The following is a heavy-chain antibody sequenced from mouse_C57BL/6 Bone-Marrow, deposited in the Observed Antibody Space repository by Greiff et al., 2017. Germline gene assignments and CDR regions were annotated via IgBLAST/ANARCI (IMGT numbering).Heavy chain of an antibody. CDR3: ARFYYDYSWFAY. Sequence: QVQLQQPGAELVMPGASVKLSCKASGYTFTSSWMHWVKQRPGQGLEWIGEIDPSDSYTNYNQKFKGKSTLTVDKSSSTAYMQLSSLTSEDSAVYYCARFYYDYSWFAYWGQGTLVTVSA. CDR1: GYTFTSSW. D-gene: IGHD2-4*01. CDR2: IDPSDSYT. V-gene: IGHV1-69*01. J-gene: IGHJ3*01.